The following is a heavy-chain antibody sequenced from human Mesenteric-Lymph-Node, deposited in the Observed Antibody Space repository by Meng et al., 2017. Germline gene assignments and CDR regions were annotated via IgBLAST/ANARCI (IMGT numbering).Heavy chain of an antibody. D-gene: IGHD3-22*01. CDR2: ISSSSSYI. V-gene: IGHV3-21*01. CDR3: ARVAPRLYYYDSSGSIRSGAFDI. CDR1: GFTFSSYS. Sequence: GESLKISCAASGFTFSSYSMNWVRQAPGKGLEWVSSISSSSSYIYYADSVKGQFTISRDNAKNSLYLQMNSLRAEDTAVYYCARVAPRLYYYDSSGSIRSGAFDIWGQGTMVTVSS. J-gene: IGHJ3*02.